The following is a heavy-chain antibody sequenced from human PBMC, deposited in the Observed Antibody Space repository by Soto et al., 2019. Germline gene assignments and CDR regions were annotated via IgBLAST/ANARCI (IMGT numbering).Heavy chain of an antibody. Sequence: QVQLMESGGGVVQPGRSLRLSCAASGFTFKTYGIHWVRKVPGKGLQWVAALSYDGVNKFYADSVKGRFTISRDNSKNTVSLEMNNLRADDTAVYYCARDRGHVEWLPRQIDYWGQGTTVTVSS. CDR2: LSYDGVNK. J-gene: IGHJ4*02. CDR1: GFTFKTYG. D-gene: IGHD3-3*01. V-gene: IGHV3-30*03. CDR3: ARDRGHVEWLPRQIDY.